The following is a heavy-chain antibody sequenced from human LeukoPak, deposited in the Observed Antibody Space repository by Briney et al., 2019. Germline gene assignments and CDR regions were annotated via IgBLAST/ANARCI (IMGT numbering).Heavy chain of an antibody. CDR2: ISSSSSYI. CDR1: GFTFSSYS. J-gene: IGHJ4*02. V-gene: IGHV3-21*01. Sequence: NSGGSLRLSCAASGFTFSSYSMNWVRQAPGKGLEWVSSISSSSSYIYYADSVKGRFTISRDNAKNSLYLQMNSLRAEDTAVYYCAREAVTAEPEFDYWGQGTLVTVSS. CDR3: AREAVTAEPEFDY. D-gene: IGHD2-21*02.